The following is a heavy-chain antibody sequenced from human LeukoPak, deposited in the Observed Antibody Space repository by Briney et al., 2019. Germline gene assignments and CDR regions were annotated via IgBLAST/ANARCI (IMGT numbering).Heavy chain of an antibody. CDR2: VYYSGST. CDR1: GGSISSSSYY. CDR3: ARDSLSSSNGGSDY. D-gene: IGHD6-6*01. J-gene: IGHJ4*02. V-gene: IGHV4-39*02. Sequence: PSETLSLTCTVSGGSISSSSYYWGWIRQPPGKGLEWIGSVYYSGSTYYNPSLKSRVTISVHTSKNQFSLKLSSVAAADTAVYYCARDSLSSSNGGSDYWGQGTLVTVSS.